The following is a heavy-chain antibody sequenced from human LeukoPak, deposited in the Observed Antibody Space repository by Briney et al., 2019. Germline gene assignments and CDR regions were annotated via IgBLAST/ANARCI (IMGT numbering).Heavy chain of an antibody. CDR2: MNPNSGNT. D-gene: IGHD1-26*01. Sequence: GASVKVSCKASGYTFTSYDINWVRQATGQGPEWMGWMNPNSGNTGYAQKFQGRVTMTRNTSISTAYMELSSLRSEDTAVYYCARDPRIVGATSFDYWGQGTLVTVSS. V-gene: IGHV1-8*01. CDR3: ARDPRIVGATSFDY. CDR1: GYTFTSYD. J-gene: IGHJ4*02.